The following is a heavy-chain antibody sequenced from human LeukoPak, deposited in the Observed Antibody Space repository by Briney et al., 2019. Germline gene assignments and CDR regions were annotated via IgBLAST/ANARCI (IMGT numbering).Heavy chain of an antibody. D-gene: IGHD3-3*01. CDR2: INSDGSST. CDR3: ARDDFGYEWSYAPYAFGI. Sequence: GGSLRLSCAASGFTFSSYWMHWVRQAPGKGLVWVACINSDGSSTSYADSVKGRFTISRDNAKNTVYLQMNSLRAEDTAVYYCARDDFGYEWSYAPYAFGIWGQGTMVTVS. V-gene: IGHV3-74*01. J-gene: IGHJ3*02. CDR1: GFTFSSYW.